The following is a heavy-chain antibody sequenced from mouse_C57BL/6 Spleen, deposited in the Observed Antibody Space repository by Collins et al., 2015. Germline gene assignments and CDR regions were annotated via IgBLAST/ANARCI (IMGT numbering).Heavy chain of an antibody. V-gene: IGHV5-6-3*01. CDR2: INSNGGST. D-gene: IGHD1-1*01. Sequence: EVQLVESGGGLVQPGGSLKLSCAASGFTFGSYGMSWVRQTPDKRLELVATINSNGGSTYYPDSVKGRFTISRDNAKNTLYLQMSSLKSEDTAMYYCARDYYGSSYYAMDYWGQGTSVTVSS. CDR3: ARDYYGSSYYAMDY. J-gene: IGHJ4*01. CDR1: GFTFGSYG.